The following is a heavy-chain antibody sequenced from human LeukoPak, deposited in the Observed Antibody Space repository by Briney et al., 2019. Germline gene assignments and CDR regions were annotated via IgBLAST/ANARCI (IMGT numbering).Heavy chain of an antibody. V-gene: IGHV4-4*07. CDR1: GGSISNYC. D-gene: IGHD1-26*01. Sequence: SETLSLTCTVSGGSISNYCWSWIQQPAGNGLEWIGRICATGSSNYNPFLKSRVTMSVDTSKKQFSLKLSSVTAADTAVYYCARDREVGRDNAISWFDPWGQGILVTVSS. CDR2: ICATGSS. J-gene: IGHJ5*02. CDR3: ARDREVGRDNAISWFDP.